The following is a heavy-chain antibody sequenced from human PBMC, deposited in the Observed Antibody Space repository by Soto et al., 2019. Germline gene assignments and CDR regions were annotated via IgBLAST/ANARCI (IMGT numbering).Heavy chain of an antibody. Sequence: QVQLVESGGGVVQPGRSLRLSCPASGFTFSSNGMHWVRQAPGKGLEWVAVISHDGTKKYYADSVKGRFTISRDNSKNTLYLQMNSLRDEDTAVYYCAKDKGYDVLTFHGMDVWGQGTTVTVSS. CDR1: GFTFSSNG. CDR3: AKDKGYDVLTFHGMDV. V-gene: IGHV3-30*18. J-gene: IGHJ6*02. D-gene: IGHD3-9*01. CDR2: ISHDGTKK.